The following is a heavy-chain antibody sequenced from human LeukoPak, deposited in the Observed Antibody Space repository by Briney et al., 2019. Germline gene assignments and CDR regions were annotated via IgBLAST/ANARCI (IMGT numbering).Heavy chain of an antibody. D-gene: IGHD6-19*01. CDR1: GFTFSSYW. Sequence: GGSLRLSCAASGFTFSSYWMSWVRQAPGKGLEWVANIKQDGSEKYYVDSVKGRFTISRDNAKNSLYLQMNSLRAEDTAVYYCARGSSSGWSPGYYFDCWGQGTLVTVSS. J-gene: IGHJ4*02. CDR2: IKQDGSEK. V-gene: IGHV3-7*01. CDR3: ARGSSSGWSPGYYFDC.